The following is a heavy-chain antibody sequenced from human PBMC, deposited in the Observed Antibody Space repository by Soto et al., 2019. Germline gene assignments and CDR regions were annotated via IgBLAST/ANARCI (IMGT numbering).Heavy chain of an antibody. J-gene: IGHJ6*02. D-gene: IGHD2-2*01. Sequence: SETLSLTCTVSGGSISSGGYYWSWIRQHPGKGLEWIGYIYYSGSTYYNPSLKSRVTISVDTSKNQFSLKLSSVTAADTAVYYCARDWADCSSTSCYVPSGLDVWGQGTTVTVS. V-gene: IGHV4-31*03. CDR2: IYYSGST. CDR3: ARDWADCSSTSCYVPSGLDV. CDR1: GGSISSGGYY.